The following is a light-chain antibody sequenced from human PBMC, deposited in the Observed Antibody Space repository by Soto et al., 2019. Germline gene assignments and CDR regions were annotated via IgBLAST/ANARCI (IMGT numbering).Light chain of an antibody. V-gene: IGLV1-47*02. CDR2: RND. J-gene: IGLJ3*02. Sequence: QAVVTQPPSASGTPGQRVTISCSGSGSNIGSHDVYWYQHLPGTAPKVLIYRNDQRPSGVPDRFSASRSGTSASLAISGLRSEHEADYYCVAWDDSLSGRVFGGGTKLTVL. CDR3: VAWDDSLSGRV. CDR1: GSNIGSHD.